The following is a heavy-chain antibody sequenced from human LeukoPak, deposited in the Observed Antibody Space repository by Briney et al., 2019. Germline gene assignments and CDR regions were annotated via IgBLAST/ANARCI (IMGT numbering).Heavy chain of an antibody. D-gene: IGHD2-2*01. CDR3: ASLGYCSSTSCSGDY. CDR2: INHSVST. CDR1: GGSFSVYY. J-gene: IGHJ4*02. Sequence: PSETLSLTCAVYGGSFSVYYWSWIRQPPGKGLEWIGEINHSVSTNYNPSLTRRITISVDTSKNQFSLTLSSVTAADTAAYYCASLGYCSSTSCSGDYWGQGTLVTVSS. V-gene: IGHV4-34*01.